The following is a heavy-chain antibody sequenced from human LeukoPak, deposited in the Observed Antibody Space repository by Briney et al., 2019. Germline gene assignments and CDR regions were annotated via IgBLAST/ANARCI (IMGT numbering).Heavy chain of an antibody. J-gene: IGHJ4*02. CDR1: GGSMSGYY. Sequence: SSETLSLTCTVSGGSMSGYYWSWIRQPPGKGLEWIGYIATSGRTSYTPSLNSRVTTSIDTSNNQFSLRLSSVTAAGTAVYYCARWGSGWYYFDYWGQGTLVTVSS. CDR3: ARWGSGWYYFDY. CDR2: IATSGRT. D-gene: IGHD6-19*01. V-gene: IGHV4-59*01.